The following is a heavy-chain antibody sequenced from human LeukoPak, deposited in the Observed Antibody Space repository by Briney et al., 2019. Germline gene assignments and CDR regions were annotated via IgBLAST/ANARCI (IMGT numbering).Heavy chain of an antibody. D-gene: IGHD6-19*01. Sequence: SETLSLTCAVYGESFSGYYWSWIRQPPGKGLEWIGEINHSGSTNYNPSLKSRVTISVDTSKNQFSLKLTSVTAADTAVYYCARAGSGYRDWGQGTLVTVSS. CDR1: GESFSGYY. CDR2: INHSGST. CDR3: ARAGSGYRD. J-gene: IGHJ4*02. V-gene: IGHV4-34*01.